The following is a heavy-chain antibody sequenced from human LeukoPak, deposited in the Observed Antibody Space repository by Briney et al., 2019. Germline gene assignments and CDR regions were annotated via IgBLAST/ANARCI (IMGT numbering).Heavy chain of an antibody. CDR2: INWNSGSI. Sequence: QPGGSLRLSCAASGFTFDDYAMHWVRQAPGKGLEWVSGINWNSGSIGYADSVKGRFTISRDNAKNSLYLQMNSLRAEDTALYYCAKSSSYSGYKGDFDYWGQGTLVTASS. CDR1: GFTFDDYA. D-gene: IGHD5-12*01. CDR3: AKSSSYSGYKGDFDY. J-gene: IGHJ4*02. V-gene: IGHV3-9*01.